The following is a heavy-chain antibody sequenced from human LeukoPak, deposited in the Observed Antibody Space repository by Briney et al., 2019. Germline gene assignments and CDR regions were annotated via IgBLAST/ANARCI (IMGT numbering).Heavy chain of an antibody. Sequence: PSETLSLTCTVSGGSISGSSYYWGWIRQPPGKGLEWIGSIYYSGNTYYNPSLKSRVTISVDTSKNHFSLKLSSVTAADTAVYYCARLGAGPTYYDFWSGYSSFYFDYWGQGTLVTVSS. CDR1: GGSISGSSYY. CDR2: IYYSGNT. CDR3: ARLGAGPTYYDFWSGYSSFYFDY. D-gene: IGHD3-3*01. V-gene: IGHV4-39*02. J-gene: IGHJ4*02.